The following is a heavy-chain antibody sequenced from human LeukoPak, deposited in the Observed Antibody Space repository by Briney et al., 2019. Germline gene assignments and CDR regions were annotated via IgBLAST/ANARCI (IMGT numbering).Heavy chain of an antibody. Sequence: SQTLSLTCGISGESASSNTAAWNWIRQSPSRGLEWLGRTYYRSQWYDDFAVSMRGRIIINPDTSRNQISLQLNSVTPDDTAIYYCAREVATTHCFDSWGQGILVTVSS. D-gene: IGHD2-21*02. CDR2: TYYRSQWYD. V-gene: IGHV6-1*01. CDR3: AREVATTHCFDS. CDR1: GESASSNTAA. J-gene: IGHJ4*02.